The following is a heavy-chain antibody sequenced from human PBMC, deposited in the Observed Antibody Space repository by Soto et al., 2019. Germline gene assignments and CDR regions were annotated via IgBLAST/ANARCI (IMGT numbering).Heavy chain of an antibody. CDR3: AKRPRALLTCDY. CDR2: ISDSGGTS. J-gene: IGHJ4*02. CDR1: GFIFSNYV. V-gene: IGHV3-23*04. Sequence: EVQLVDSGGGLVQPGGSLRLSCAASGFIFSNYVMSWVRQAPGKGLEWVSSISDSGGTSYYADSVKGRFTISRDNSKNTLYLQMNSLRAEHTAIYYCAKRPRALLTCDYCGQGTLVTVSS. D-gene: IGHD1-26*01.